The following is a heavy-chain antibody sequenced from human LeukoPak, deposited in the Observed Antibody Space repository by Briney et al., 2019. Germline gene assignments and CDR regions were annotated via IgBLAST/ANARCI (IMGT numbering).Heavy chain of an antibody. D-gene: IGHD3-22*01. CDR1: GFAFSSYT. V-gene: IGHV3-64*01. CDR2: IGGSGENT. CDR3: ARGDSLPVLDY. Sequence: GGSLRLSCVASGFAFSSYTMHWVRQAPGQGLEYVSAIGGSGENTYYVTSVKGRFIISRDNSKNTLFLQMGSLRPEDMGLYYCARGDSLPVLDYWGQGNLVSVSS. J-gene: IGHJ4*02.